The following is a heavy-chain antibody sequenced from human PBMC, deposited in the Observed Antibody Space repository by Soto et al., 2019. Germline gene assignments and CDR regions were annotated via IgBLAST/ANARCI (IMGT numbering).Heavy chain of an antibody. CDR2: IYYSGST. V-gene: IGHV4-59*01. CDR3: ARDAAYSSSWTGYGTDV. D-gene: IGHD6-13*01. J-gene: IGHJ6*02. CDR1: GGSISSYY. Sequence: SQTLSLTCTVSGGSISSYYWSWIRQPPGKGLEWIGYIYYSGSTNYNPSLKSRVTISVHTSKNQFSLKLSSVTAADTAVYYCARDAAYSSSWTGYGTDVWGQGTTVNVSS.